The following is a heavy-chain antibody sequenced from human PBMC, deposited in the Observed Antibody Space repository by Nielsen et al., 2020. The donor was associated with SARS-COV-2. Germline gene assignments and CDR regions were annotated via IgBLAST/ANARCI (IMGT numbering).Heavy chain of an antibody. D-gene: IGHD2/OR15-2a*01. CDR3: AKDPVFDAPDY. Sequence: GGSLRLSCAASGFTFSSYGMHWVRQAPGKGLEWVAVISYDGSNKYYADSVKGRFTISRDNSKNTLYLQMNSLRAEDTAVYYCAKDPVFDAPDYWGQGTLVTVSS. CDR2: ISYDGSNK. V-gene: IGHV3-30*18. CDR1: GFTFSSYG. J-gene: IGHJ4*02.